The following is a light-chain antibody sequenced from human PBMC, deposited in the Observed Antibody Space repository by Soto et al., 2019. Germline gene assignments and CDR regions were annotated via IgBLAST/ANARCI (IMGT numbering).Light chain of an antibody. V-gene: IGKV3-11*01. Sequence: ELVLTQSPATLSLSPGERATLSCRASQSVSSYLAWYQQKPGQAPRLLIYDASNRATGIPARFSGSGSGTDFTLTISSLEPEDFAVYYCQQRSNWPRGITFGGGTKVEIK. J-gene: IGKJ4*01. CDR2: DAS. CDR1: QSVSSY. CDR3: QQRSNWPRGIT.